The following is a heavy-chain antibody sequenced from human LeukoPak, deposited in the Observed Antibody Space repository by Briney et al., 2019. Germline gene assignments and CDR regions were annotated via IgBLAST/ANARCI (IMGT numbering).Heavy chain of an antibody. D-gene: IGHD2-2*01. CDR3: ARPPVDCSSTSCHGAFDI. CDR2: ISYDGSNK. CDR1: GFTFSSYA. Sequence: GGSLRLSCAASGFTFSSYAMHWVRQAPGKGLEWVAVISYDGSNKYYADSVKGRFTISRDNSKNTLYLQMNSLRAEDTAVYYCARPPVDCSSTSCHGAFDIWGQGTMVTVSS. J-gene: IGHJ3*02. V-gene: IGHV3-30-3*01.